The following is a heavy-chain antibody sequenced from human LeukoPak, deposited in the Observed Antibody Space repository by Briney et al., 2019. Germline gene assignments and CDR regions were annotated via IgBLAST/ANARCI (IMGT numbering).Heavy chain of an antibody. J-gene: IGHJ4*02. CDR2: IRYDGSNK. Sequence: GGSLRLSCAASGFTFSSYDMHWVRQAPGKGLEWVAFIRYDGSNKYYADSVKGRFTISRDNSKNTLYLQMNSLRAEDTAVYYCAHDPDTYYYDSSGSPDDYWGQGTLVTVSS. CDR3: AHDPDTYYYDSSGSPDDY. CDR1: GFTFSSYD. D-gene: IGHD3-22*01. V-gene: IGHV3-30*02.